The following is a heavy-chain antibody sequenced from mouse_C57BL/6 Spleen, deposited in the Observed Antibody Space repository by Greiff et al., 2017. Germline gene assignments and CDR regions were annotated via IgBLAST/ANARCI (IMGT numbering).Heavy chain of an antibody. Sequence: EVKLQQSGAELVRPGASVKLSCTASGFNIKDDYMHWVKQRPEQGLEWIGWIDPENGDTEYASKFQGKATITADTSSNTAYLQLSSLTSEDTAVYYCTKSSGYVGYYFDYWGQGTTLTVSS. V-gene: IGHV14-4*01. J-gene: IGHJ2*01. CDR2: IDPENGDT. CDR1: GFNIKDDY. CDR3: TKSSGYVGYYFDY. D-gene: IGHD3-2*02.